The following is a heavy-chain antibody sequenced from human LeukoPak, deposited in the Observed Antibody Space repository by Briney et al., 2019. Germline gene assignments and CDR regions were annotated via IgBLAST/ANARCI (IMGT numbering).Heavy chain of an antibody. V-gene: IGHV1-69*05. J-gene: IGHJ2*01. CDR3: ARGITIVGVIIRPAWYFDL. CDR2: IIPIFGTA. Sequence: SVKVSCKASGGTFSSYAISWVRQAPGQGLEWMGGIIPIFGTANYAQKFQGRVTTTTDESTSTAYMELSSLRSEDTAVYYCARGITIVGVIIRPAWYFDLWGRGTLVTVSS. CDR1: GGTFSSYA. D-gene: IGHD3-3*01.